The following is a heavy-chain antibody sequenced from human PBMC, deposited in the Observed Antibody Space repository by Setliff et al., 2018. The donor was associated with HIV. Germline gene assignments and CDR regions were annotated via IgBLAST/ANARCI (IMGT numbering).Heavy chain of an antibody. J-gene: IGHJ3*02. CDR1: GFTFSDYY. CDR2: ISYDGSNK. V-gene: IGHV3-30-3*01. CDR3: TSIGYSVNPDAFDI. D-gene: IGHD5-12*01. Sequence: GGSLRLSCAASGFTFSDYYLNWFRLAPGKGLEWVAVISYDGSNKYYADSVKGRFTISRDNAKNSLYLQMNSLRAEDTAVYYCTSIGYSVNPDAFDIWGQGTMVTVSS.